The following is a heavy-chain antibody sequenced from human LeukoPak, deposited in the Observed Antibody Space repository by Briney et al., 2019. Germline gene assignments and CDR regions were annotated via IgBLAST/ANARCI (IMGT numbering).Heavy chain of an antibody. Sequence: GGSLRLSCAASGFTFSSYSMNWVRQAPGKGLEWVSVISNSGGSTYYTDSVKGRFTISRDNSKNTLYLQMKSLRAEDTAVYYCAKEWGITMIVDDAFDIWGQGTMVTVSS. CDR3: AKEWGITMIVDDAFDI. CDR1: GFTFSSYS. J-gene: IGHJ3*02. D-gene: IGHD3-22*01. CDR2: ISNSGGST. V-gene: IGHV3-23*01.